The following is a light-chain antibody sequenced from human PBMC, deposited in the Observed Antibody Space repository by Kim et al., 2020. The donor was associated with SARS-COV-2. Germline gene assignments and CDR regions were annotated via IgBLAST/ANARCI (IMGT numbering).Light chain of an antibody. CDR1: QSITSD. Sequence: EIVMTQSGATLSVSPGERATLSCRASQSITSDLAWYQHKPGQAPRLLMYDTSTRATGIPARFSGSGSGTEFTLTISSLQSEDFAVYYCQQYNRWPLTFGGGTKLEI. V-gene: IGKV3-15*01. CDR3: QQYNRWPLT. CDR2: DTS. J-gene: IGKJ4*01.